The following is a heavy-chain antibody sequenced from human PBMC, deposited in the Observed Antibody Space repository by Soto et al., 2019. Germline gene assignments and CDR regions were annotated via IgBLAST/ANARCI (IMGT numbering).Heavy chain of an antibody. CDR1: GFTFDDYA. V-gene: IGHV3-15*07. D-gene: IGHD3-22*01. J-gene: IGHJ5*02. Sequence: GGSLRLSCAASGFTFDDYAMHWVRQAPGKGLEWVGHIKSKTDGGTTDYAAPVKGRFTISRDDSKNTLYLQMNSLQTEDTAVYYCATVGHYYLLFDPWGQGTLVTVSS. CDR3: ATVGHYYLLFDP. CDR2: IKSKTDGGTT.